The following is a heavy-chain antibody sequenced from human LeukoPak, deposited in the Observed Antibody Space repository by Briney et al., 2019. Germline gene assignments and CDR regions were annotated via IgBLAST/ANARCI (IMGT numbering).Heavy chain of an antibody. D-gene: IGHD3-9*01. CDR3: AKDMRFDWTPYYFDY. V-gene: IGHV3-23*01. CDR2: ISGSGGNT. Sequence: GGSLRLSCAASGFTFSSYAMSWVRQAPGKGLEWVSAISGSGGNTYYADSVKGRFTISRDNSKNTLYLQMNSLRAEDTAVYYCAKDMRFDWTPYYFDYWGQGTLVTVSS. CDR1: GFTFSSYA. J-gene: IGHJ4*02.